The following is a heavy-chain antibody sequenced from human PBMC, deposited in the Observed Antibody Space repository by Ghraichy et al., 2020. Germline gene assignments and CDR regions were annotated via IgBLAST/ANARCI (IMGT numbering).Heavy chain of an antibody. V-gene: IGHV4-30-4*01. D-gene: IGHD4-17*01. Sequence: SETLSLTCTVSGGSISSGDYYWSWIRQPPGKGLEWIGYIYYSGSTYYNPSLKSRVTISVDTSKNQFSLKLSSVTAADTAVYYCAGYGDYETYYFDYWGQGTLVTVSS. CDR2: IYYSGST. J-gene: IGHJ4*02. CDR1: GGSISSGDYY. CDR3: AGYGDYETYYFDY.